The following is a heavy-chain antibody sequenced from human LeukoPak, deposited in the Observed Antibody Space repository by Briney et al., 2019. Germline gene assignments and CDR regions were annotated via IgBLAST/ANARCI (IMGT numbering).Heavy chain of an antibody. CDR3: ARDIVVVVAARTYYFDY. CDR2: IIPIFGTA. V-gene: IGHV1-69*01. CDR1: GGTFSSHA. D-gene: IGHD2-15*01. J-gene: IGHJ4*02. Sequence: SVKVSCKASGGTFSSHAISWVRQAPGQGLEWMGGIIPIFGTANYAQKFQGRVTITADESTSTAYMELSSLRSEDTAVYYCARDIVVVVAARTYYFDYWGQGTLVTVSS.